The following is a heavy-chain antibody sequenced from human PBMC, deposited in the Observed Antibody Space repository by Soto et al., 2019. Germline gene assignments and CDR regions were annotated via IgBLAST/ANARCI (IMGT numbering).Heavy chain of an antibody. Sequence: QLQLQESGPGLVKPSETLSLTCTVSGGSISSSSYYWGWIRQPPGKGLEWIGSIYYSGSTYYNPSLKSRVTIPVDTSKNQFSLKLSSVTAADTAVYYCARHIAEWIHSSSWSNWFDPWGQGTLVTVSS. CDR1: GGSISSSSYY. CDR2: IYYSGST. CDR3: ARHIAEWIHSSSWSNWFDP. V-gene: IGHV4-39*01. J-gene: IGHJ5*02. D-gene: IGHD6-13*01.